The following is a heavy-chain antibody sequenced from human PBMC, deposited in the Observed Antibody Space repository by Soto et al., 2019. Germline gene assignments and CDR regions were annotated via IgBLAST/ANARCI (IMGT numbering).Heavy chain of an antibody. CDR3: ARRAFGSSRSFDI. Sequence: GGSLRLSCAASGFAFSSHPMSWVRQTPERGLEWVSGISDSGGLTYNADSVKGRFTISRDNSKNTLYLQMNSLRAEDTALYYCARRAFGSSRSFDIWGQGTMVTVSS. J-gene: IGHJ3*02. CDR1: GFAFSSHP. CDR2: ISDSGGLT. D-gene: IGHD6-6*01. V-gene: IGHV3-23*01.